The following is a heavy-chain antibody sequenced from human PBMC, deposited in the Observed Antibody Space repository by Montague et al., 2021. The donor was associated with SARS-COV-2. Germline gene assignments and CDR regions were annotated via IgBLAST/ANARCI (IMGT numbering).Heavy chain of an antibody. CDR2: IYYSGST. CDR3: AGLGLRYFDWLLLGEGYFDY. CDR1: GGSFSGYY. Sequence: SETLSLTCAVYGGSFSGYYWSWIRQPPGKGLEWIGYIYYSGSTNYNPSLKSRVTISVNTSTNQFSLKLSTVTAADTAASYCAGLGLRYFDWLLLGEGYFDYWGQGTLVTVSS. V-gene: IGHV4-59*08. J-gene: IGHJ4*02. D-gene: IGHD3-9*01.